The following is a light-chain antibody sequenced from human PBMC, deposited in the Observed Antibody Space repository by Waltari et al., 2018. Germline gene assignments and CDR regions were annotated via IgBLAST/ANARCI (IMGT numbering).Light chain of an antibody. CDR3: CSYAGSFTYV. J-gene: IGLJ1*01. Sequence: QSALTQPASVSGSPGQSFTTSCAGTSTDVGSYNVVTWYQQHPGKAPKLMIFEVSKRPSGVSNRFSGSKSGNTASLTISGLQAEDEADYYCCSYAGSFTYVFGTGTMVTVL. V-gene: IGLV2-23*02. CDR1: STDVGSYNV. CDR2: EVS.